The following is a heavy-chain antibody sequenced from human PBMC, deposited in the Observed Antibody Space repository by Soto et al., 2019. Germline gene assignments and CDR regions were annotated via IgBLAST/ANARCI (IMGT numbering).Heavy chain of an antibody. D-gene: IGHD1-26*01. CDR3: ARGSGVGATFYYYYGMDV. CDR2: IIPIFGTA. CDR1: GGTFSSYA. J-gene: IGHJ6*02. Sequence: QLQLVQSGAEVKKPGSSVKVSCKASGGTFSSYAISWVRQAPGQGLEWMGGIIPIFGTANYAQKFQGRVTITADESTSTAYMELSSLRSEDTAVYYCARGSGVGATFYYYYGMDVWGQGTTVTVSS. V-gene: IGHV1-69*01.